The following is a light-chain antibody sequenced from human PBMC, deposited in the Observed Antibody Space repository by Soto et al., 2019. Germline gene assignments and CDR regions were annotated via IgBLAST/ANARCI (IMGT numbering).Light chain of an antibody. CDR2: RAS. J-gene: IGKJ5*01. V-gene: IGKV3-15*01. CDR1: QSLNGN. CDR3: QQYNNWPLIT. Sequence: EIVMTQSPATLSLSPGERATLSCRASQSLNGNVAWYQQKPGQAPRLLIYRASTRATGVPGRFSASGSGTDFTLTISSLQSEDFAVYYCQQYNNWPLITFGQGTRLEI.